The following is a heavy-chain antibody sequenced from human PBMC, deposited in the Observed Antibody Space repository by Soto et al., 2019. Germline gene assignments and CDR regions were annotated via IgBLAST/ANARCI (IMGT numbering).Heavy chain of an antibody. CDR2: ISSSGSTI. J-gene: IGHJ4*02. CDR3: ARGKYGRGGGYFDY. V-gene: IGHV3-48*03. CDR1: GFTFSSYE. D-gene: IGHD3-10*01. Sequence: EVQLVESGGGLVQPGGSLRLSCAASGFTFSSYEMNWVRQAPGKGLEWVSYISSSGSTIYYADSVKGRFTISRDNANNTLYLQMNSLGAEDTAVYYCARGKYGRGGGYFDYWGQETLVTVSS.